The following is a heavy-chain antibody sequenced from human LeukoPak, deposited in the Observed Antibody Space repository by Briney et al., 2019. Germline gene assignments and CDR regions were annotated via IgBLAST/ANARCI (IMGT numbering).Heavy chain of an antibody. Sequence: GSLRLSCAASGFTFSSYSMNWVRQAPGTGLEWVAVISYDGSNKYYADSVKGRFTISRDNAKNSLYLQMNSLRAEDTALYYCAKGSSREVAAVAMCYYYGMDVWGQGTTVTVSS. CDR3: AKGSSREVAAVAMCYYYGMDV. V-gene: IGHV3-30*18. CDR1: GFTFSSYS. J-gene: IGHJ6*02. CDR2: ISYDGSNK. D-gene: IGHD6-13*01.